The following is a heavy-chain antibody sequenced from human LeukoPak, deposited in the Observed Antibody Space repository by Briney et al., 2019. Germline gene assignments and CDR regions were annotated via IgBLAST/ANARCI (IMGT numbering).Heavy chain of an antibody. CDR3: ARGYYYGSGSFDY. CDR1: GFTFSSYW. Sequence: GGSLRLSCAASGFTFSSYWMSWVRQAPGKGLEWVANIKKDGSEKYYVDSVKGRFTISRDNSKNTLYLQMNSLRAEDTAVYYCARGYYYGSGSFDYWGQGTLVTVSS. D-gene: IGHD3-10*01. J-gene: IGHJ4*02. V-gene: IGHV3-7*01. CDR2: IKKDGSEK.